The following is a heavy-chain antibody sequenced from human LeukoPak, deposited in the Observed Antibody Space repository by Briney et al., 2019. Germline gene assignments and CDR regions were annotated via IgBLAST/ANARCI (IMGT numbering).Heavy chain of an antibody. J-gene: IGHJ6*03. CDR2: ISASGSTI. CDR3: ARDYFDSSDYPQTYYYYYMDV. V-gene: IGHV3-48*03. Sequence: GGSLRLSCAAAGLSFSSYDMYWVRQAPGKGLEWVAYISASGSTIYSADSVKGRFTISRDTAKNSLFLQMNSLRAEDTAIYYCARDYFDSSDYPQTYYYYYMDVWGKGTTVTVSS. CDR1: GLSFSSYD. D-gene: IGHD3-22*01.